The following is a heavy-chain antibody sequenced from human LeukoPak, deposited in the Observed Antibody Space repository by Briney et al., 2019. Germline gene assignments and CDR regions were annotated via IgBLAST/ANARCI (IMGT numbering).Heavy chain of an antibody. CDR3: ARRYSGYDFGPSFDY. CDR2: IYASGST. D-gene: IGHD5-12*01. J-gene: IGHJ4*02. Sequence: PSETLSLTCTVSGGSISSDYWSWIRQPAGKGLEWIGRIYASGSTNYNPSLKSRVTMSVDTSKNQFSLKLSSVTAADTAVYYCARRYSGYDFGPSFDYWGQGTLVTVSS. CDR1: GGSISSDY. V-gene: IGHV4-4*07.